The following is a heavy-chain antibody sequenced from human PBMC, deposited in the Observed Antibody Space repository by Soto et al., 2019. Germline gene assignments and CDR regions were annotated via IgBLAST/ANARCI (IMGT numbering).Heavy chain of an antibody. CDR3: ARDPRFVVRGAGDY. CDR1: GFTVSSNY. V-gene: IGHV3-66*01. CDR2: IYSGGST. D-gene: IGHD3-10*01. Sequence: GGSLRLSCAASGFTVSSNYMSWVRQAPGKGLEWVSVIYSGGSTYYADSVKGRFTISRDNSKNTLYLQMNSLRAEDTAVYYCARDPRFVVRGAGDYWGQGTLVTVSS. J-gene: IGHJ4*02.